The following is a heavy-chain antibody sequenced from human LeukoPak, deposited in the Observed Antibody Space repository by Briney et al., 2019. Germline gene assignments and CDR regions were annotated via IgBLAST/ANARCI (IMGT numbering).Heavy chain of an antibody. CDR2: IYPGDSDT. Sequence: GESLKISGKGSGYSLTSYWIAWVRQMPGKGLVWMAVIYPGDSDTRYSPSFQGQVTISADKSISTAYLQWSSLKASDTAMYYCARHEYMVRVPSVGGRDDAFDIWGQGTMVTVSS. V-gene: IGHV5-51*01. CDR3: ARHEYMVRVPSVGGRDDAFDI. D-gene: IGHD3-10*01. J-gene: IGHJ3*02. CDR1: GYSLTSYW.